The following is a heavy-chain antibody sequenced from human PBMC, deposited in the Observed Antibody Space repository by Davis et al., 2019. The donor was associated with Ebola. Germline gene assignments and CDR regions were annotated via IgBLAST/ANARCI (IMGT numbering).Heavy chain of an antibody. J-gene: IGHJ6*02. CDR1: GYTLTELS. CDR3: ATGYCSGGSCYDDYYYGMDV. D-gene: IGHD2-15*01. V-gene: IGHV1-24*01. CDR2: FDPEDGET. Sequence: ASVKVSCKVSGYTLTELSMHWVRQAPGKGLEGMGGFDPEDGETIYAQKFQGTFTMTEDTSTDTAYMELSSLRSEDTAVYYCATGYCSGGSCYDDYYYGMDVWGQGTTVTVSS.